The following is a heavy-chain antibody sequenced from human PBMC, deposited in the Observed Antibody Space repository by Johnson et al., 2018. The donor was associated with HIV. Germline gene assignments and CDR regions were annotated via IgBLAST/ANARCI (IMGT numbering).Heavy chain of an antibody. CDR3: ARGGTMIVVVITYDAFDI. D-gene: IGHD3-22*01. CDR2: LYIGGSA. J-gene: IGHJ3*02. Sequence: VQLVESGGGLVQPGGSLRLSCVTSGFTVSRSYMNWVRQAPGKGLEWVSVLYIGGSAYYADSVEGRFTIFRSNNTLYLEMTSLRTEDTAVYYCARGGTMIVVVITYDAFDIWGQGTMVTVSS. CDR1: GFTVSRSY. V-gene: IGHV3-66*01.